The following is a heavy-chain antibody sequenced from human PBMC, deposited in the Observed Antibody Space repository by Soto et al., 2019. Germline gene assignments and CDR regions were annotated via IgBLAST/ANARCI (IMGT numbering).Heavy chain of an antibody. CDR1: GFTFSSYG. Sequence: PGGSLRLSCAASGFTFSSYGMHWVRQAPGKGLEWVAVIWYDGSNKYYADSVKGRFTISRDNSKNTLYLQMNSLRAEDTAVYYCAKDFRSNMVRGVSYYGMDVWGQGTTVTVSS. CDR2: IWYDGSNK. D-gene: IGHD3-10*01. CDR3: AKDFRSNMVRGVSYYGMDV. V-gene: IGHV3-33*06. J-gene: IGHJ6*02.